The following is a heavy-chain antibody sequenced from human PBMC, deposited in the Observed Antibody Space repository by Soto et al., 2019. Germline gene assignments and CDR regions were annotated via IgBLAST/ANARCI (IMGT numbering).Heavy chain of an antibody. J-gene: IGHJ2*01. CDR3: TRHVRIGYRYSHWWYFDL. CDR1: GFTFSAAA. V-gene: IGHV3-73*01. D-gene: IGHD5-18*01. CDR2: IRSKSKNYAT. Sequence: GGALRLSCAASGFTFSAAAMHWVRHASGRGLEGVGRIRSKSKNYATAYAASVKGRFTISRDDSKNTAYLQMNRLKTEDTAVYYCTRHVRIGYRYSHWWYFDLWGRGTLVTVSS.